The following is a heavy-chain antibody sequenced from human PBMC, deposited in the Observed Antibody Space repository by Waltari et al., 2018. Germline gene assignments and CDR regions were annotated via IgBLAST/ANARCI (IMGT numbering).Heavy chain of an antibody. V-gene: IGHV7-4-1*01. D-gene: IGHD2-2*01. CDR2: INTETGKP. CDR3: ARDQGGASSR. Sequence: VQLVQSASELKKPGPSVQVSCKTSGYTFTDFAINWVRQVPGHGLEWMGWINTETGKPMYAQAFTGRAVFSVDAAASTAYLQIDNLDSEDTAVYFCARDQGGASSRWGQGTPVFVSS. J-gene: IGHJ1*01. CDR1: GYTFTDFA.